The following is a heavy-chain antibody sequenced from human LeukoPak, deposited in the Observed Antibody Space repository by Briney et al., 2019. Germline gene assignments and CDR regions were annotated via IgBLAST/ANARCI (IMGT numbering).Heavy chain of an antibody. J-gene: IGHJ2*01. CDR3: ATGPHYYWYFDL. V-gene: IGHV1-24*01. Sequence: ASVKVSCKVSGYTLTELSMHWVRQAPGKGLEWMGGFDPEDGETIYAQKFQGRVTMTEDTPTDTAYMELSSLRSEDTAVYYCATGPHYYWYFDLWGRGTLVTVSS. CDR1: GYTLTELS. D-gene: IGHD3-10*01. CDR2: FDPEDGET.